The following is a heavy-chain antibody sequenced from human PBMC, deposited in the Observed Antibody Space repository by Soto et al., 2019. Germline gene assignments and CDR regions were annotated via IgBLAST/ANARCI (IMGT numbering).Heavy chain of an antibody. CDR3: VKDSMIYEWLRYYDC. CDR2: ISGSGTST. Sequence: GGSLRLSCAASGFTFSNYGMSWVRQAPGKGLEWVSVISGSGTSTYYADAVKGRFTISRDNSKNTLHLQMNSLRAEDTAIYYYVKDSMIYEWLRYYDCWGQGPRVTVSS. CDR1: GFTFSNYG. J-gene: IGHJ4*02. D-gene: IGHD5-12*01. V-gene: IGHV3-23*01.